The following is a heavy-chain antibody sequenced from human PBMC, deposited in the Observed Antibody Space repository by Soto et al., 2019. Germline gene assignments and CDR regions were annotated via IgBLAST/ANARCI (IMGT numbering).Heavy chain of an antibody. Sequence: GGSLRLSCAASGFTFSSYAMNWVRQAPGKGLEWVSVISGSGGSTYHADSVKGRFTISRDNSKNTLYLQMNSLRAEDTAVYYCAKDAYSGSSIHYWGQGTLVTVSS. J-gene: IGHJ4*02. CDR2: ISGSGGST. V-gene: IGHV3-23*01. CDR1: GFTFSSYA. CDR3: AKDAYSGSSIHY. D-gene: IGHD1-26*01.